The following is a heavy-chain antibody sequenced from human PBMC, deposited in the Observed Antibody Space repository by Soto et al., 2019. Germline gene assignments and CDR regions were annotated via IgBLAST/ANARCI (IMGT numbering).Heavy chain of an antibody. V-gene: IGHV1-2*02. CDR2: INPNSGGT. D-gene: IGHD6-6*01. CDR3: ARSLSTIAARPDY. CDR1: GYTFTGYY. J-gene: IGHJ4*02. Sequence: ASVKVSCKASGYTFTGYYLHWVRQAPGQGLEWMGWINPNSGGTHYAQKFQGRLTMTRDTSISTAYMELSRLTSDETAVYYCARSLSTIAARPDYWGQGTLVTVSS.